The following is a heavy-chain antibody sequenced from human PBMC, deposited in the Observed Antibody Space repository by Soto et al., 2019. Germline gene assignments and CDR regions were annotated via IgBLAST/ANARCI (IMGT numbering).Heavy chain of an antibody. V-gene: IGHV1-18*01. J-gene: IGHJ4*02. Sequence: ASVKVSCKASGYTFTSHGINWVRQAPGQGLEWMGWISLNDGDTAYAQKVQGRITMTTDTSTSTAYMELRSLTSDDTAVYYCARDSSTWPYYFDFPGQGTLVTVSS. D-gene: IGHD2-2*01. CDR3: ARDSSTWPYYFDF. CDR1: GYTFTSHG. CDR2: ISLNDGDT.